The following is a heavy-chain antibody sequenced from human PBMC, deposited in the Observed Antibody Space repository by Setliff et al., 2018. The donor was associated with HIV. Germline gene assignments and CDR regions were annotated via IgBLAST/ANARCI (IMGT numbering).Heavy chain of an antibody. CDR3: ARQSDSSGYFPSRYFDY. CDR1: GGSISGYY. V-gene: IGHV4-59*08. CDR2: IFYSGST. J-gene: IGHJ4*02. Sequence: SETLSLTCTVSGGSISGYYWSWIRQPPGKGLEWIGYIFYSGSTNYNPSLKSRVTISVDTSKNQFSLKLSSVTAADTAVYYCARQSDSSGYFPSRYFDYWAQGTLVTVSS. D-gene: IGHD3-22*01.